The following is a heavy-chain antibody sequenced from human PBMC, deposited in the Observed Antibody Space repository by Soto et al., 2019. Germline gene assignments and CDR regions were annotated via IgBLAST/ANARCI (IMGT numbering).Heavy chain of an antibody. CDR2: ISHDGSNK. CDR3: AKETRSRAVTVTRVYGMDV. V-gene: IGHV3-30*18. J-gene: IGHJ6*02. Sequence: QVQLVESGGGVVQPGRSLRLPCAPSGFTFSDFGMHWVRQAPGKGLEWVAAISHDGSNKYYADSVKGRFSISRDHSNNTLYLQMNSLRVEDTAVYYCAKETRSRAVTVTRVYGMDVWGQGTTVTVSS. D-gene: IGHD4-17*01. CDR1: GFTFSDFG.